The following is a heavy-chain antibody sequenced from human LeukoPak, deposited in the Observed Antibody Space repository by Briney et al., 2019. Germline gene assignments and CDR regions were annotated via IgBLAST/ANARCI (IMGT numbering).Heavy chain of an antibody. D-gene: IGHD6-19*01. J-gene: IGHJ4*02. V-gene: IGHV3-48*03. CDR2: TSGSGSTI. CDR3: ARDTSGWYKRFDY. CDR1: GFTFSSYE. Sequence: GGSLRLSCAASGFTFSSYEMNWVRQAPGKGLEWISYTSGSGSTIYYADSVKGRFTISRDNAKNSLYLQMNSLRAEDTAVYYCARDTSGWYKRFDYWGQGPLVTVSS.